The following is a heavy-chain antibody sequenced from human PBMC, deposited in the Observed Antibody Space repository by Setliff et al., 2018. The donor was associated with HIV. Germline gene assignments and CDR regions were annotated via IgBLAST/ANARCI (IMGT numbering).Heavy chain of an antibody. D-gene: IGHD5-18*01. CDR2: ISSSSSSI. J-gene: IGHJ3*02. CDR1: GFTFNGYA. Sequence: AGGSLRLSCVGSGFTFNGYAMNWVRQAPGKGLEWVSYISSSSSSIYYGDSVKGRFTISRDNAKNSLYLQMTSLRAEDTAVYYCARDDSNGNTDAFDIWGQGTTVTVSS. V-gene: IGHV3-48*01. CDR3: ARDDSNGNTDAFDI.